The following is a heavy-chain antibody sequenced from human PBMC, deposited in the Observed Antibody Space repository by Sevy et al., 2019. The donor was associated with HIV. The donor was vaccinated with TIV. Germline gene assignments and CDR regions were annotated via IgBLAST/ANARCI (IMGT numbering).Heavy chain of an antibody. CDR2: IKSKTDGGTT. CDR1: GFTFNNAW. D-gene: IGHD2-21*02. Sequence: GGSLRLSCAASGFTFNNAWLSWVRQAPGKGLEWVGRIKSKTDGGTTDYAAPVKGKFTISRDDSKNTLYLQMNSLKTEDTAVYSCARGGGNSEWGYYFDYWGQGTLVTVSS. CDR3: ARGGGNSEWGYYFDY. J-gene: IGHJ4*02. V-gene: IGHV3-15*01.